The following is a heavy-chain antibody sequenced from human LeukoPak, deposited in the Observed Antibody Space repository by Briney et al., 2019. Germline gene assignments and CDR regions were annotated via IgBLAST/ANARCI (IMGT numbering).Heavy chain of an antibody. J-gene: IGHJ4*02. CDR1: GSTFTGYY. CDR2: INPNSAVT. D-gene: IGHD3-10*01. CDR3: ARVEVRGVLIADFDY. V-gene: IGHV1-2*02. Sequence: GASLKVSCKASGSTFTGYYMHWVRQAPGQGLEWMGWINPNSAVTNYAQKFQGRVTMTRDTPISTAYMELSRVTSDDTAVYYCARVEVRGVLIADFDYWGQGTLVTVSS.